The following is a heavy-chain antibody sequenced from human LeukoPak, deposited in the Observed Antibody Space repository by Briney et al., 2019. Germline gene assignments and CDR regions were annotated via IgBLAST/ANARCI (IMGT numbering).Heavy chain of an antibody. CDR2: INHSGST. D-gene: IGHD3-9*01. J-gene: IGHJ6*02. CDR1: GGSFSGYY. Sequence: KPSETLSLTCAVYGGSFSGYYWSWIRQPPGKGLEWIGQINHSGSTNYNPSLKSRVTISVDTSKNQFSLKLSSVTAADTAVCYCARGRAGYDILTGYYLPNYYYGMDVWGQGTTVTVSS. CDR3: ARGRAGYDILTGYYLPNYYYGMDV. V-gene: IGHV4-34*01.